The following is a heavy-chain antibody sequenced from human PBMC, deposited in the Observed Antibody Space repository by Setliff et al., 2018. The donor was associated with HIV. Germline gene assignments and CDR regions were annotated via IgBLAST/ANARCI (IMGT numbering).Heavy chain of an antibody. CDR3: ASTSSLGSSFDY. CDR1: GGSISSGGFY. J-gene: IGHJ4*02. V-gene: IGHV4-31*03. Sequence: TLSLTCTVTGGSISSGGFYWTWIRQHPGKGLEWIGYIYNTGSTYHSPSLESRVTISIDTSKNQFSLKLSSVTAADTAVYFCASTSSLGSSFDYWGQGTLVTVSS. CDR2: IYNTGST. D-gene: IGHD6-6*01.